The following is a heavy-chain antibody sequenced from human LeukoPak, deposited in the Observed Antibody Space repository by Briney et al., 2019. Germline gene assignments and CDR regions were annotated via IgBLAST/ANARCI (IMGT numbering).Heavy chain of an antibody. CDR3: ASGTAADGSIDY. D-gene: IGHD6-13*01. J-gene: IGHJ4*02. V-gene: IGHV1-46*01. Sequence: ASVKVSCKASGYTFTSYYMHWVRQAPGQGLEWMGIINPSGGSTSYAQKFQGRVTMTRDTSMSTVYMELSSLRSEDTAVYYCASGTAADGSIDYWGQGTLVTVSS. CDR1: GYTFTSYY. CDR2: INPSGGST.